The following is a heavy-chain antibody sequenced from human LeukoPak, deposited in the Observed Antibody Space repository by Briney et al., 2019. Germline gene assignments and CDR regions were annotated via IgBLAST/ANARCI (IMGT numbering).Heavy chain of an antibody. D-gene: IGHD2-8*02. V-gene: IGHV3-30*03. CDR3: ARDLTYCTGGTCHPSPIDY. CDR1: GFTFSNYG. CDR2: ISYDGSNK. Sequence: GESLRLSCAASGFTFSNYGMHWVRQAPGKGLEWVAVISYDGSNKYYADSVKGRFTISRDNAKNTLYLQMNSLRAEDTAVYYCARDLTYCTGGTCHPSPIDYWGQGTLVTVSS. J-gene: IGHJ4*02.